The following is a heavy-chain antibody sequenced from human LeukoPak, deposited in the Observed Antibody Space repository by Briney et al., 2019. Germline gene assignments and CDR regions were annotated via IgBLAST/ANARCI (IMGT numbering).Heavy chain of an antibody. D-gene: IGHD5-12*01. J-gene: IGHJ4*02. CDR3: ARDVSVATYYFDY. CDR1: GYTFTNYA. V-gene: IGHV1-3*03. Sequence: ASVKVSCKASGYTFTNYALHWVRQAPGQRLEWMGWINAGDGNIKYSQDFQGRVTITRDTSASTAYMDLSSLRSEDVAVYYCARDVSVATYYFDYWGQETLVTVSS. CDR2: INAGDGNI.